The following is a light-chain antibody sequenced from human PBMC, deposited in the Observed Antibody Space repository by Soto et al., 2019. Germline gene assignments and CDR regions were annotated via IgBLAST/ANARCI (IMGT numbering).Light chain of an antibody. CDR2: EVS. Sequence: QSVLTQPASVSGSPGQSITISCAGTTSDVGGYNYVSWYQQYPGKAPKFMIFEVSNRPSGVSNRFSGSKSGNTASLTISGLQADDEADYYCSSYTSSGTGVFGGGTKLTVL. CDR3: SSYTSSGTGV. CDR1: TSDVGGYNY. J-gene: IGLJ3*02. V-gene: IGLV2-14*01.